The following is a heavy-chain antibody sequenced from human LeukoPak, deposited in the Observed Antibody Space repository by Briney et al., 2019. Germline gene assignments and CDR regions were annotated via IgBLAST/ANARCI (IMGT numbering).Heavy chain of an antibody. CDR2: IYPVDSDT. CDR3: ARPKGDGYNPGSFDI. J-gene: IGHJ3*02. V-gene: IGHV5-51*01. CDR1: GCSFATYY. D-gene: IGHD5-24*01. Sequence: GESLKISCKGSGCSFATYYIGWVRQMPGKGREFMGLIYPVDSDTTYSPAFQGQVTISADKSISTAYLQWSSLKASDTAMYYCARPKGDGYNPGSFDIWGQGTMVTVSS.